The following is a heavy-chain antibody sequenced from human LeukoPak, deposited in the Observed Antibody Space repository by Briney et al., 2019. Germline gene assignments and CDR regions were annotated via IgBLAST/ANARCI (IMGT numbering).Heavy chain of an antibody. CDR2: TSYDGSNE. V-gene: IGHV3-30-3*01. CDR3: ARDRWIAVAGNFDS. D-gene: IGHD6-19*01. J-gene: IGHJ4*02. CDR1: GFTFSSYA. Sequence: PGGSLRLSCEASGFTFSSYAMHWVRQAPGKGLEWVAVTSYDGSNEYYADSVKGRFTISRDNSKNTLHLQVNSQRPEDTAVYYCARDRWIAVAGNFDSWGQGTLVTVSS.